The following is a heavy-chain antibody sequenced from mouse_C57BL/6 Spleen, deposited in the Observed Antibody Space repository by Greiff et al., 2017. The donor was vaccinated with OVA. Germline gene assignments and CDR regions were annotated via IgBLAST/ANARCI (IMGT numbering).Heavy chain of an antibody. Sequence: QVQLQQSGAELVRPGTSVKMSCKASGYTFTNYWIGWAKQRPGHGLEWIGDIYPGGGYTNYNEKFKGKATLTADKSSSTAYMQFSSLTSEDSAIYYCARRGVVAYDTSYWYFDVWGTGTTVTVSS. CDR1: GYTFTNYW. CDR2: IYPGGGYT. D-gene: IGHD1-1*01. V-gene: IGHV1-63*01. CDR3: ARRGVVAYDTSYWYFDV. J-gene: IGHJ1*03.